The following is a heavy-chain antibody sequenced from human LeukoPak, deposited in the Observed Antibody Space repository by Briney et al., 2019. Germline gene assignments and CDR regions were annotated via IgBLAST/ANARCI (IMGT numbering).Heavy chain of an antibody. D-gene: IGHD6-6*01. V-gene: IGHV4-59*11. CDR1: GGSISSHY. J-gene: IGHJ6*03. CDR3: ARDSGSSPYYYYYMDV. CDR2: IYYSGST. Sequence: SETLSLTCTVSGGSISSHYWSWIRQPPGKGLEWIGYIYYSGSTNYNPSLKSRVTISVDTSKNQFSLKLSSVTAADTAVYYCARDSGSSPYYYYYMDVWGKGTTVTVSS.